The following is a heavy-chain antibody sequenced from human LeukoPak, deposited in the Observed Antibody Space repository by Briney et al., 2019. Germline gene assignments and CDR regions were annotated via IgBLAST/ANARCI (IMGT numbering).Heavy chain of an antibody. CDR1: GGSISSYY. J-gene: IGHJ3*02. D-gene: IGHD6-19*01. CDR3: AKTVRQWLANDAFAI. Sequence: SETLSLTCIVSGGSISSYYWSWMRQFPGKGLEWIGYFYYSGSTNYNPSLKSRVTISVDTSKNQFSLKLNSVTAADTAVYYCAKTVRQWLANDAFAIWGQGTMVTVSS. CDR2: FYYSGST. V-gene: IGHV4-59*01.